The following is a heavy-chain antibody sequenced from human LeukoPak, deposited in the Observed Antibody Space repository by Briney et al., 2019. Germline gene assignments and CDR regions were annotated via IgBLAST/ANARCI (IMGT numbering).Heavy chain of an antibody. J-gene: IGHJ3*02. D-gene: IGHD3-3*01. CDR2: INPSSGGT. CDR1: GYTFTGYY. V-gene: IGHV1-2*02. Sequence: ASVKVSCKASGYTFTGYYMHWVRQAPGQGLEWMGWINPSSGGTNYAQKFQGRVTMTRDTSISTAYMELSRLRSDDTAVYYCACATIFGVAHDAFDIWGQGTMVTVSS. CDR3: ACATIFGVAHDAFDI.